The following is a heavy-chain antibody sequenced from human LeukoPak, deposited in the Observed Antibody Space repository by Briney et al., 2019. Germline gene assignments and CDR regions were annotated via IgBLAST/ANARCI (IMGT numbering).Heavy chain of an antibody. CDR3: ARATPQQPDYYYYYMDV. V-gene: IGHV1-69*05. CDR1: GCTFSSYA. CDR2: IIPIFGTA. J-gene: IGHJ6*03. Sequence: SVKVSCKASGCTFSSYAISWVRQAPGQGLEWMGGIIPIFGTANYAQKFQGRVTITTDESTSTAYMELSSLRSEDTAVYYCARATPQQPDYYYYYMDVWGKGTTVTVSS. D-gene: IGHD6-13*01.